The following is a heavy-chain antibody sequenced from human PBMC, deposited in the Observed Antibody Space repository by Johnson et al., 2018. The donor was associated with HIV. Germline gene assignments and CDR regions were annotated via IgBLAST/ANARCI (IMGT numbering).Heavy chain of an antibody. CDR2: IYSGGST. Sequence: VQLVESGGGLIQPGGSLRLSCAASGFTVSSNYMSWVRQAPGKGLEWVSVIYSGGSTYYADSVKGRVTISKDNSKNTLYLQMNSLRAEDTAVYYCARRYCSSTSCYKGRAFDIWGQGTMVTVSS. CDR3: ARRYCSSTSCYKGRAFDI. D-gene: IGHD2-2*02. J-gene: IGHJ3*02. V-gene: IGHV3-53*01. CDR1: GFTVSSNY.